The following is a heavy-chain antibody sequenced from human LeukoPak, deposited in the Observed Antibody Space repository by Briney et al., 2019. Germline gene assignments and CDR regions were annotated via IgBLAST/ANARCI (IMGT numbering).Heavy chain of an antibody. CDR2: INHSGST. Sequence: SETLSLTCAVYGGSFSGYCWSWIRQPPGKGLEWIGEINHSGSTNYNPSLKSRVTISVDTSKNQFSLKLSSVTAADTAVYYCARGAGYCSSTSCYRVVFAFDIWGQGTMVTVSS. D-gene: IGHD2-2*03. J-gene: IGHJ3*02. CDR1: GGSFSGYC. V-gene: IGHV4-34*01. CDR3: ARGAGYCSSTSCYRVVFAFDI.